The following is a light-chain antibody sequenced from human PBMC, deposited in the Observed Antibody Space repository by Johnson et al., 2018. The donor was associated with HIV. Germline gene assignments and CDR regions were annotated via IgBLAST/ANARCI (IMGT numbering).Light chain of an antibody. CDR2: DNN. CDR1: NSNIGNNY. Sequence: QSVLSQPPSVSAAPGQKVTISCSGSNSNIGNNYVSWYQQLPGTAPKLLIYDNNKRPSGIPDRFSGSKSGTSATLGITGLQTGDEAEYYCATWDSSLSAHYVFGTGTKVTVL. V-gene: IGLV1-51*01. J-gene: IGLJ1*01. CDR3: ATWDSSLSAHYV.